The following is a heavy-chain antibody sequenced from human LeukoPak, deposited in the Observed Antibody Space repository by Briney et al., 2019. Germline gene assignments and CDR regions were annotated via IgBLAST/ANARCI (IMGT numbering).Heavy chain of an antibody. CDR2: IYPRDSDT. CDR1: GYIFTNYW. CDR3: ARRQYSGYDFDF. J-gene: IGHJ4*02. V-gene: IGHV5-51*01. Sequence: GESLKISCKASGYIFTNYWIGWVRQMPGKGLEWMGIIYPRDSDTRYSPSFQGQVTVSADKSISTAYLQWNTLEASDTAMYYCARRQYSGYDFDFWGQGTQVTVSS. D-gene: IGHD5-12*01.